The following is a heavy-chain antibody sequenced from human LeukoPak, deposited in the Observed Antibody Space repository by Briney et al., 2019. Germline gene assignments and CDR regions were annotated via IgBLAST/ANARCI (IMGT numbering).Heavy chain of an antibody. D-gene: IGHD3-3*01. CDR2: IWYDGSNT. J-gene: IGHJ4*02. CDR3: GRDSRSILIDV. Sequence: VGSLRLSCAASGFTFSRHGMHWVRQAPGKGLEWVAVIWYDGSNTYYVDSVKGRFTISRDNSKNTLYLQMNSLRVEDTAVYYCGRDSRSILIDVWGQGTPVTISS. V-gene: IGHV3-33*01. CDR1: GFTFSRHG.